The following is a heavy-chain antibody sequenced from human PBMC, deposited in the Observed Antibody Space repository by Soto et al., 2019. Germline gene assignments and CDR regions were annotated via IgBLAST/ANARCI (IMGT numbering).Heavy chain of an antibody. Sequence: GASVKVSCKASGGTFSSYAISWVRQAPGQGLEWMGGIIPIFGTANYAQKSQGRVTMTTDTSTSTAYMELRSLRSDDTAVYYCARLYSSGWYGRKTTKNAFDIWGQGTMVTVS. D-gene: IGHD6-19*01. J-gene: IGHJ3*02. CDR2: IIPIFGTA. V-gene: IGHV1-69*05. CDR3: ARLYSSGWYGRKTTKNAFDI. CDR1: GGTFSSYA.